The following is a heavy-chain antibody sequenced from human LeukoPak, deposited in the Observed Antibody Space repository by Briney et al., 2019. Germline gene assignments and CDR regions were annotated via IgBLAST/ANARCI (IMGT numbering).Heavy chain of an antibody. CDR3: ARVRYYGSGSSFDY. CDR1: GYTFTSYD. D-gene: IGHD3-10*01. Sequence: ASVKVSCKASGYTFTSYDINWVRQATGQGLEWMGWMNPNSGNTGYAQKFQGRVTMTRNTYISTAYMELSSQRSEDTAVYYCARVRYYGSGSSFDYWGQGTLVTVSS. V-gene: IGHV1-8*01. J-gene: IGHJ4*02. CDR2: MNPNSGNT.